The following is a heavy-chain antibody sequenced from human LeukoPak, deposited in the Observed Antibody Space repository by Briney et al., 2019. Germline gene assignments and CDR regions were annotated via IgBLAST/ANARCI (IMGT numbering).Heavy chain of an antibody. CDR3: ARVFPPRPLDY. Sequence: GGSLRLSRAASGFTFSSYSMNWVRQAPGKGLEWVSSISSSSSYIYYADSVKGRFTISRDNAKNSLYLQMNSLRAEDTAVYYCARVFPPRPLDYWGQGTLVTVSS. CDR1: GFTFSSYS. D-gene: IGHD3-3*01. J-gene: IGHJ4*02. CDR2: ISSSSSYI. V-gene: IGHV3-21*01.